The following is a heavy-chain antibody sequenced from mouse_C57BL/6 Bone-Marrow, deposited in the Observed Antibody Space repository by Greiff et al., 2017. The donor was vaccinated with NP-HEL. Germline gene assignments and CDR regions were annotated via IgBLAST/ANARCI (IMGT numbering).Heavy chain of an antibody. D-gene: IGHD1-1*01. J-gene: IGHJ2*01. CDR3: ARCYGSSYVY. V-gene: IGHV1-64*01. CDR2: IHPNSGST. CDR1: GYTFTSYW. Sequence: VQLQQPGAELVKPGASVKLSCKASGYTFTSYWMHWVKLRPGQGLEWIGMIHPNSGSTNYNEKFKSKATLTVDKSSSTAYMQLSSLTSEDSAVYYCARCYGSSYVYWGQGTTVTVSS.